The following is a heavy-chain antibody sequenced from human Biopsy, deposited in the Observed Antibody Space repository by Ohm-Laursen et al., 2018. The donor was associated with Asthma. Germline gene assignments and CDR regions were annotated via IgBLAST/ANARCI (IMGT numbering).Heavy chain of an antibody. V-gene: IGHV3-23*01. CDR2: ISSGGGTI. D-gene: IGHD6-19*01. CDR3: ARGDSSGWSHYYFDY. Sequence: SLRLSCSAPGFTLSSYAIHWVRQAPGKGLEWVSVISSGGGTIDYADSVKGRFTISRNISTNTVYLQMDSLSADDTAVYYCARGDSSGWSHYYFDYWGQGTLVTVSS. CDR1: GFTLSSYA. J-gene: IGHJ4*02.